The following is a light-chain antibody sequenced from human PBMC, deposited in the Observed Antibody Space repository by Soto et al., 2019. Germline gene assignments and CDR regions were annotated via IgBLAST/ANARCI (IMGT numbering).Light chain of an antibody. CDR3: QQANSFPWT. CDR1: QGIGSW. Sequence: DIQMTQSPSSVSASVGDRVTITCRASQGIGSWLAWYQQKPGKAPKLLIYAALRLQSAVPSRFSGSGSWTDFTLTIGSLQPADFATYYCQQANSFPWTFGQGTKVEIK. V-gene: IGKV1-12*01. CDR2: AAL. J-gene: IGKJ1*01.